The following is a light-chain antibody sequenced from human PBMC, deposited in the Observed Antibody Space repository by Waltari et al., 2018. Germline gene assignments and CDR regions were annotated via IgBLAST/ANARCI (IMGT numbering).Light chain of an antibody. CDR3: QQYNSYPFLT. CDR1: QKINNW. Sequence: DIQMTQSPSTLSASVGDRVTITCRASQKINNWVAWYQQKPGKAPKLLIYDASSLESGVPSRFGGSGSGTQFTLTISSLQPDDFATYYCQQYNSYPFLTFGGGTKVEIK. J-gene: IGKJ4*01. V-gene: IGKV1-5*01. CDR2: DAS.